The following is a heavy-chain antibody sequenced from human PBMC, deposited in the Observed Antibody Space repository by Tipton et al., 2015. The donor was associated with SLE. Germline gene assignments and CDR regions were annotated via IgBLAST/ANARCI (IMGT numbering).Heavy chain of an antibody. V-gene: IGHV4-59*11. D-gene: IGHD2-8*01. CDR1: GASISSHY. J-gene: IGHJ6*03. Sequence: TLSLTCSVSGASISSHYWTWIRQPPGKGLEWIGYISDSGITNYNPSLKSRVAISIDTSKNQFSLNLSSVTAADTALYYCARVLGSRYCTNGVCTSPYYFYYYMDVWGRGTSATVSS. CDR2: ISDSGIT. CDR3: ARVLGSRYCTNGVCTSPYYFYYYMDV.